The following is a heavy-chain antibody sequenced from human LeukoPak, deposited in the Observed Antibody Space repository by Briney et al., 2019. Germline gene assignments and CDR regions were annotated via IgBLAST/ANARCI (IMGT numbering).Heavy chain of an antibody. D-gene: IGHD3-22*01. V-gene: IGHV4-31*03. Sequence: SETLSLTCTVSGGSISSGGYYWSWIRQHPGKGLEWIGYIYYSGSTYYNPSLKSRVTISVDTSKNQFSLKLSSVTAADTAVYYCATYSSGYALHIWGQGTMVTVSS. CDR3: ATYSSGYALHI. J-gene: IGHJ3*02. CDR2: IYYSGST. CDR1: GGSISSGGYY.